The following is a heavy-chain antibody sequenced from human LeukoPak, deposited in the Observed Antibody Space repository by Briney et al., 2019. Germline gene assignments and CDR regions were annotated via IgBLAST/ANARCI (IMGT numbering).Heavy chain of an antibody. D-gene: IGHD2-2*01. CDR3: ARGISIPLRAEYFQH. J-gene: IGHJ1*01. V-gene: IGHV3-11*01. Sequence: GGSLRLSCAASGFTFSDYYMSWIRQAPGKGLEWVSYISSSGSTIYYADSVKGRFTISRDDAKNSLYLQMNSLRAEDTAVYYCARGISIPLRAEYFQHWGQGTLVTVSS. CDR2: ISSSGSTI. CDR1: GFTFSDYY.